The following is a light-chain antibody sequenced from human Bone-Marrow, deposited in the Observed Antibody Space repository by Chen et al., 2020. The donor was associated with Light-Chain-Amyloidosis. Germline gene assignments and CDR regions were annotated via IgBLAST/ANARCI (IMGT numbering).Light chain of an antibody. CDR3: QSADISNVV. CDR1: ALAKQY. Sequence: SFELTQPPSLSVSPGQTARITCSGDALAKQYAYWFQQRPGQAPILLIYQDSERPSGIPERFSGSSSGTTVTLTITGVQAEDEADYFCQSADISNVVFGGGTKMTVL. J-gene: IGLJ2*01. V-gene: IGLV3-25*03. CDR2: QDS.